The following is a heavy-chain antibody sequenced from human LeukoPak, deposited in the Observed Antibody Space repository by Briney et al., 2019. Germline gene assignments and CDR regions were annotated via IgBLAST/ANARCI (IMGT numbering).Heavy chain of an antibody. CDR2: IYYSGST. CDR1: GASISSYY. V-gene: IGHV4-59*01. D-gene: IGHD3-10*01. Sequence: SETMSLTCTVSGASISSYYWSWIRQPPGKGLEWIGYIYYSGSTNYNPSLKSRVTMSVDTSKSQFSLKLSSVTAADTAVYYCARAPTDGSGSHWFDPWGQGTLVTVSS. J-gene: IGHJ5*02. CDR3: ARAPTDGSGSHWFDP.